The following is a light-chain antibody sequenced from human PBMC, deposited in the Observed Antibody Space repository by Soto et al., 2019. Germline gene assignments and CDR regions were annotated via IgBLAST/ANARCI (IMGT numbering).Light chain of an antibody. CDR2: EVS. J-gene: IGLJ3*02. Sequence: QSALTQPASVSGSPGQSITISCTGTSSDVGSYNYVSWYQQHPGKAPKLMIYEVSNRPSGVSNRFSGSKSGNTASLTISGHEADDEANYYCSSSTSISTRVFGGGTQLTVL. CDR3: SSSTSISTRV. V-gene: IGLV2-14*01. CDR1: SSDVGSYNY.